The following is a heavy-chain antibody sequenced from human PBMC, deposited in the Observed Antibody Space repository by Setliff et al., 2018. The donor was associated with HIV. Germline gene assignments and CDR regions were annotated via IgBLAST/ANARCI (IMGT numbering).Heavy chain of an antibody. CDR2: IAPNSGGT. Sequence: ASVXVSCKASGYTFGNYYMHWVRQAPGQGLEWMGRIAPNSGGTKYAQKFEGRVTMTRDTSINTVYMEVSSLRSDDTAVYYCSRDVGVPGRGNALDYWGQGTQVTVSS. CDR1: GYTFGNYY. V-gene: IGHV1-2*06. D-gene: IGHD1-26*01. CDR3: SRDVGVPGRGNALDY. J-gene: IGHJ4*02.